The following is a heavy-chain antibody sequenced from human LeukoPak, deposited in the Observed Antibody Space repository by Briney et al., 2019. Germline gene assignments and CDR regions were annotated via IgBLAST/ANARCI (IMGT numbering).Heavy chain of an antibody. Sequence: PGGSLRLSCAASGFMFSTYSMNWVRQAPGKGLEWVSLISSRSNYTYYADSVKGRFTISRDNAKNSVYLQMNSLRAEDTAVYYCARPYGSGSYSAPYYYFGLDVWGKGTTVTVSS. D-gene: IGHD3-10*01. CDR3: ARPYGSGSYSAPYYYFGLDV. J-gene: IGHJ6*04. CDR1: GFMFSTYS. CDR2: ISSRSNYT. V-gene: IGHV3-21*06.